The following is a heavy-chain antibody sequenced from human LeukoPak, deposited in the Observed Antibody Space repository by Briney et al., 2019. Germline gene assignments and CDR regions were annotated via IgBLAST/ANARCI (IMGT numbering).Heavy chain of an antibody. CDR1: GGSVSSGSYY. CDR3: ARLGYSGYEGYYYYGMDV. Sequence: SETLSLTCTVSGGSVSSGSYYWSWIRQPPGKGLEWIGYIYYSGSTNYNPSLKSRVTISVDTSKNQFSLKLSSVTAADTAVYYCARLGYSGYEGYYYYGMDVWGQGTTVTVSS. D-gene: IGHD5-12*01. CDR2: IYYSGST. V-gene: IGHV4-61*01. J-gene: IGHJ6*02.